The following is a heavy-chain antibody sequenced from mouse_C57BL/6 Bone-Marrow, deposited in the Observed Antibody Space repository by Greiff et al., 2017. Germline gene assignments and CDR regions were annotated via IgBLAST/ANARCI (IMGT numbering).Heavy chain of an antibody. D-gene: IGHD2-2*01. Sequence: VMLVESGPGLVAPSQSLSITCNVSGFSLTSYGVDWVRQSPGKGLEWLGVIWGVGSTNYNSALKSRLSISKDNSKSQVFLKMNSLQTDDTAMYYCASVGGYDGFAYWGQGTLVTVSA. V-gene: IGHV2-6*01. CDR3: ASVGGYDGFAY. CDR1: GFSLTSYG. CDR2: IWGVGST. J-gene: IGHJ3*01.